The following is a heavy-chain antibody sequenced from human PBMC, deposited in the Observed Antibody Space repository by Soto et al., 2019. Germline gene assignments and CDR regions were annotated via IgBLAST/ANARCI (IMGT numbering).Heavy chain of an antibody. D-gene: IGHD2-15*01. Sequence: QVQLQESGPGLVKPSDPLSLTCTVSGASITTYYWSWLRQPPGKGLEWIGYISYSGSTDYNPSLQSLVTISFYASKNQISLQVRSATAADAAVYYCARDLKEYCSDGKCNWFDPWGQGTLVTVSS. CDR3: ARDLKEYCSDGKCNWFDP. V-gene: IGHV4-59*01. CDR1: GASITTYY. CDR2: ISYSGST. J-gene: IGHJ5*02.